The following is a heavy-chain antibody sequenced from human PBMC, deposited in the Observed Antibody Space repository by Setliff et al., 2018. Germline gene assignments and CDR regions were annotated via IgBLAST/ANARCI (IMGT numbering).Heavy chain of an antibody. D-gene: IGHD3-10*01. V-gene: IGHV1-2*02. CDR2: INANTGGT. CDR1: GYIFTNYY. Sequence: ASVKVSCKTSGYIFTNYYIHWVRQAPGQGLEWMGWINANTGGTREVQKFQGRVTMTRDTSIDTAYMEVNRLTYDDTAVYYCAKVGKSGTWDQYFQYWGQGTLVTVSS. CDR3: AKVGKSGTWDQYFQY. J-gene: IGHJ1*01.